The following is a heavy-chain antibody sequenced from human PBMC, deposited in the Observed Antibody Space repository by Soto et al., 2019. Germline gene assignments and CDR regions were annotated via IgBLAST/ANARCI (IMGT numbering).Heavy chain of an antibody. Sequence: GGSLRLSCAASGFTFSTYATTWVRQAQGKGLEWVSATSGSGDTTYYADSVRGRFTISRDNSKNTLYLQMNSLRAEDTALYYCAKVVIPAATFYYGLDVWGQGTTVTVSS. D-gene: IGHD2-2*01. CDR3: AKVVIPAATFYYGLDV. V-gene: IGHV3-23*01. CDR1: GFTFSTYA. CDR2: TSGSGDTT. J-gene: IGHJ6*02.